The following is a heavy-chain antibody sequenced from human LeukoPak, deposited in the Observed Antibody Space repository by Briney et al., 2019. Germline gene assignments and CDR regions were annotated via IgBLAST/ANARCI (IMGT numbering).Heavy chain of an antibody. D-gene: IGHD1-1*01. J-gene: IGHJ4*02. CDR1: GFPFGSYA. Sequence: GGSLRLSCAASGFPFGSYAMTWVRQAPGKGLESVSVITDGADTYYADSVKGRFTISRDNSQNTVHLQMDNLRADDTAVYYCAKVDYWSPENYLDSWGQGTLVTVSS. V-gene: IGHV3-23*01. CDR2: ITDGADT. CDR3: AKVDYWSPENYLDS.